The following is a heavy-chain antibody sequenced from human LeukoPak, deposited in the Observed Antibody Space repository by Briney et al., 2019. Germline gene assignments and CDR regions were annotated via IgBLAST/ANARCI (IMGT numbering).Heavy chain of an antibody. J-gene: IGHJ5*02. CDR2: FDPEDGET. CDR3: ARVASPYSSSWEYNWFDP. D-gene: IGHD6-13*01. V-gene: IGHV1-24*01. Sequence: ASVKVSCKVSGYTLTELSMHWVRQAPGKGLEWMGGFDPEDGETIYAQKFQGRVTMTRDTSISTAYMELSRLRSDDTAVYYCARVASPYSSSWEYNWFDPWGQGTLVTVSS. CDR1: GYTLTELS.